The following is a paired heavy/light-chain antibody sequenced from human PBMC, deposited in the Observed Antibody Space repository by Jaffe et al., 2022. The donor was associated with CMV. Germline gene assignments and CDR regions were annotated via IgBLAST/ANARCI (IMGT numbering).Heavy chain of an antibody. Sequence: QVQLVQSGAEVKKPGASVKVSCKASGYTFSAYAIHWVRQAPGQRLEWMGWINAGTGSTRYSQRLQGRVTFTRDTSASTVYMELSSLTSEDRAVYYCARYCGGGRCYIGNDAFDIWGQGTMVTVSS. CDR2: INAGTGST. J-gene: IGHJ3*02. V-gene: IGHV1-3*01. CDR1: GYTFSAYA. CDR3: ARYCGGGRCYIGNDAFDI. D-gene: IGHD2-15*01.
Light chain of an antibody. Sequence: DIQLTQSPSFLSASVGDRVTITCRASQGISIYLGWYQQKPGKAPNLLIYSASTLQSGVPSRFSGSGSGTEFTLTISNLQPEDLATYFCQHLSSYPAFGGGTKVEI. V-gene: IGKV1-9*01. CDR3: QHLSSYPA. CDR2: SAS. CDR1: QGISIY. J-gene: IGKJ4*01.